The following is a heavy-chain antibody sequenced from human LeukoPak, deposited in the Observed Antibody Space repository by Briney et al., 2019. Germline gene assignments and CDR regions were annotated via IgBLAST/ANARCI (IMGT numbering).Heavy chain of an antibody. D-gene: IGHD6-13*01. J-gene: IGHJ5*02. V-gene: IGHV4-59*01. CDR3: ARDAAFSSSWYWFDP. Sequence: SETLSLTCTVSGGSISSYYWSWIGQPPGKGLEGIGYIYYSGSTNYNPSLKSRVTISVDTSKNQFSLNLSSVTAADTAVYYCARDAAFSSSWYWFDPWGQGTLVTVSS. CDR2: IYYSGST. CDR1: GGSISSYY.